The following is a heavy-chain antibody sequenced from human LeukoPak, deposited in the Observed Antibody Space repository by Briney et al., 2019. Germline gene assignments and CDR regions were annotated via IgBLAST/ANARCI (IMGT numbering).Heavy chain of an antibody. J-gene: IGHJ4*02. CDR1: GFTFSSYW. Sequence: GGSLRLSCAASGFTFSSYWMSWVRQAPGKGVEWVANIKQDGSEKYYVDSVKGRFTISRDNAKNSLYLQMNSLRAEDTAVYYCASESAGWPIDYWGQGTLVTVSS. V-gene: IGHV3-7*01. CDR3: ASESAGWPIDY. D-gene: IGHD6-19*01. CDR2: IKQDGSEK.